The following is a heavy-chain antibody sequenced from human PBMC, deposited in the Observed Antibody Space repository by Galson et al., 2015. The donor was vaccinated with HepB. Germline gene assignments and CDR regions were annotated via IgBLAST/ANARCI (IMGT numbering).Heavy chain of an antibody. Sequence: SLRLSCAASGFTVSSNYMSWVRQAPGKGLEWVSVIYSGGSTYYADSVKGRFTISRDNSKNTLYLQMNSLSAEDTAVYYCARELIAARLRWFDPWGQGTLVTVSS. CDR3: ARELIAARLRWFDP. CDR2: IYSGGST. V-gene: IGHV3-53*01. CDR1: GFTVSSNY. D-gene: IGHD6-6*01. J-gene: IGHJ5*02.